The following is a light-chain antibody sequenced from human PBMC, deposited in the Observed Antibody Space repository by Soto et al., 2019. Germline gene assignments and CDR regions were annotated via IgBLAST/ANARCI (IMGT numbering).Light chain of an antibody. J-gene: IGKJ1*01. CDR1: QSVRSN. CDR3: QQYNEWPQT. Sequence: EIVLTQSPATLSVSPGERATLSCRASQSVRSNLAWYQQKPGQAPRLLIYGASTGATGIPARFTGSGYGTEFTLTISSLQSEDFGVYYCQQYNEWPQTFGHGTKVEIK. CDR2: GAS. V-gene: IGKV3-15*01.